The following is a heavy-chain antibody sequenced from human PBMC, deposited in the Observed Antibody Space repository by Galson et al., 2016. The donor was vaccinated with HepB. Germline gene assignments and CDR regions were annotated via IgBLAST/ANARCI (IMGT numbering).Heavy chain of an antibody. D-gene: IGHD2-21*02. V-gene: IGHV3-30*18. CDR3: AKLDCGRNCPRDY. J-gene: IGHJ4*02. CDR1: GFTFSGHG. Sequence: SLRLSCAASGFTFSGHGMHWVRQAPGRGLEWVAVISNDGSDKLYVDSVKGRFTVSRDNSKNTLFLQMNSLRVEDTAVYYCAKLDCGRNCPRDYWGQGTQVTVSS. CDR2: ISNDGSDK.